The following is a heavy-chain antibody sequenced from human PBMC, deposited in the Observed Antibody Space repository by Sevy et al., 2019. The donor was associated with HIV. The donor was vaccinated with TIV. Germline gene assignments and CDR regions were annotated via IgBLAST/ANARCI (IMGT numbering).Heavy chain of an antibody. D-gene: IGHD2-2*01. V-gene: IGHV3-11*01. J-gene: IGHJ6*02. CDR2: ISSSGSTI. CDR3: ARDRSSTGYYYYYGMDV. CDR1: GFTFSDYY. Sequence: GGSLRLSCAASGFTFSDYYMSWIRQAPGKGLEWVSYISSSGSTIYYADSVKGRFTISRDNAKNSLYLQMNSLRAEDMAVYYCARDRSSTGYYYYYGMDVWGQGTTVTVSS.